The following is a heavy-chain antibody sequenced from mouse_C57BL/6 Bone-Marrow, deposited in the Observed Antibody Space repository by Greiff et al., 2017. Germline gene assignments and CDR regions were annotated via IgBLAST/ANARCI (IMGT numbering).Heavy chain of an antibody. V-gene: IGHV1-20*01. CDR1: GYSFTGYF. J-gene: IGHJ1*03. CDR3: ARAGYYGSSYPSYWYFDV. D-gene: IGHD1-1*01. Sequence: EVQLQQSGPELVKPGDSVKISCKASGYSFTGYFMNWVMQSHGKSLEWIGRINPYNGDTFYNQKFKGKATLTVDKSSSTAHMELRSLTSEDSAVYYCARAGYYGSSYPSYWYFDVWGTGTTVTVSS. CDR2: INPYNGDT.